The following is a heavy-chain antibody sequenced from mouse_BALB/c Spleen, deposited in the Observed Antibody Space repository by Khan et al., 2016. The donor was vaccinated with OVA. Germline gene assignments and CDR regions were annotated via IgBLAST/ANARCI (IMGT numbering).Heavy chain of an antibody. CDR2: IFPGTGTT. V-gene: IGHV1S132*01. J-gene: IGHJ3*01. Sequence: QVQLKESGAELVKPGASVKLSCKTSGYTFTSYWIQWVKQRPGQGLGWIGQIFPGTGTTYYNEKFKGKATLTVDTSSSTAYMQLSSLHSEESDVYYCAWGYFGNYEFAYWGQGTLVTVSP. CDR1: GYTFTSYW. CDR3: AWGYFGNYEFAY. D-gene: IGHD2-1*01.